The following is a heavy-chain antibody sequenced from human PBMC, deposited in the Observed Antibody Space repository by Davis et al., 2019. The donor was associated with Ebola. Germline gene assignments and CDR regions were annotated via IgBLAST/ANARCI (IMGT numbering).Heavy chain of an antibody. V-gene: IGHV4-59*01. CDR3: ARVTIFGVVDY. Sequence: SETLSLTCAVYGGSFSGYYWSWIRQPPGKGLEWIDYIYYSGSTNYNPSLKSRVTISVDTSKNQFSLKLSSVTAADTAVYYCARVTIFGVVDYWGQGTLVTVSS. CDR2: IYYSGST. J-gene: IGHJ4*02. CDR1: GGSFSGYY. D-gene: IGHD3-3*01.